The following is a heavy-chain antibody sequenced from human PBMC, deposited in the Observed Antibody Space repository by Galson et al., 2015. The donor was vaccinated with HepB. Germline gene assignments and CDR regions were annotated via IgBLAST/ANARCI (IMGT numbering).Heavy chain of an antibody. CDR1: GFAFYNYG. Sequence: SLRLSCAASGFAFYNYGMHWVRQTPGKGLEWVAHIPSHGSFQFYSDSVRGRFTISRDDSKNTVYLQMNSLRPEDTAIYNCAKDLFCRISGCVKPYDYWGQGALVTVSS. CDR2: IPSHGSFQ. CDR3: AKDLFCRISGCVKPYDY. V-gene: IGHV3-30*18. D-gene: IGHD5-12*01. J-gene: IGHJ4*02.